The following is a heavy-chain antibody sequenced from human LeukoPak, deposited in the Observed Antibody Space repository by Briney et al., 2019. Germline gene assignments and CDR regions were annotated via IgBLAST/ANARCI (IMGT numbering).Heavy chain of an antibody. D-gene: IGHD6-19*01. CDR1: GYTFTSYG. CDR3: ARVIWYSSGWPDAFDI. V-gene: IGHV1-18*01. CDR2: ISAYNGNT. J-gene: IGHJ3*02. Sequence: GASVKVSCTASGYTFTSYGISWVRQAPGQGLEWMGWISAYNGNTNYAQKLQGRVTMTTDTSTSTAYMELRSLRSDDTAVYYCARVIWYSSGWPDAFDIWGQGTMVTVSS.